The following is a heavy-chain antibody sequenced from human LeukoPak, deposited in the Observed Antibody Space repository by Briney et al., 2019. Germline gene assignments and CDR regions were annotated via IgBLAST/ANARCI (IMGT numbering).Heavy chain of an antibody. V-gene: IGHV3-7*01. Sequence: GGSLRLSCAAPGFTFSSYWMSWVRQAPGKGLEWVANIKQDGSVKYYVDSVKGRFTISRDNAKNSLYLQMNSLRAEDTAVYYCARDSGYASYYYYYYMDVWGKGTTVTVSS. J-gene: IGHJ6*03. D-gene: IGHD2-2*01. CDR2: IKQDGSVK. CDR1: GFTFSSYW. CDR3: ARDSGYASYYYYYYMDV.